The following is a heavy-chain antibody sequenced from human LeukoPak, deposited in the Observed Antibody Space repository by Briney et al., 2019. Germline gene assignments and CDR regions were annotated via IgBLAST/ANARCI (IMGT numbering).Heavy chain of an antibody. CDR3: ASEYCSSTSCTET. D-gene: IGHD2-2*01. Sequence: ASVKVSCKASGYTFTNYGITWVRQAPGQGLEWMGWISASNGDTHYSEKFQDRITVTTDTSTSTAYMELRSLVSDDTAVYYCASEYCSSTSCTETWGQGTLVTVSS. CDR2: ISASNGDT. J-gene: IGHJ5*02. V-gene: IGHV1-18*01. CDR1: GYTFTNYG.